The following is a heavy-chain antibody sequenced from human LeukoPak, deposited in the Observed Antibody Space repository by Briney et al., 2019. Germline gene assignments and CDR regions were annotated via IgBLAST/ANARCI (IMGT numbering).Heavy chain of an antibody. Sequence: ASGKVPCKASAYTFPSYGISGLRQAPRQGLEWMGWISAYHGNTNYAQKLQGRVTMPTDTSTSTAYMELRGLRSDDTAVYYCARDQAATNTQVRFCLDWGQGTLVTVSS. CDR3: ARDQAATNTQVRFCLD. CDR1: AYTFPSYG. D-gene: IGHD3-9*01. CDR2: ISAYHGNT. J-gene: IGHJ4*02. V-gene: IGHV1-18*01.